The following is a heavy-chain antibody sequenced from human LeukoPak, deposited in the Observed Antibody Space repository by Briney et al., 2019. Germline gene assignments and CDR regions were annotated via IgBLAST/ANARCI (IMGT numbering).Heavy chain of an antibody. CDR2: INSDGSTT. V-gene: IGHV3-74*01. Sequence: GGSLRLSCAASGFTFSSYWMNWVRQAPGKGLVWVSRINSDGSTTSYAASVKGRFTISRDTAKNTPYLQVNGPRAEDTAVHYRGRDYQSTSFDFWGRGTLVTVSS. CDR3: GRDYQSTSFDF. CDR1: GFTFSSYW. J-gene: IGHJ5*01.